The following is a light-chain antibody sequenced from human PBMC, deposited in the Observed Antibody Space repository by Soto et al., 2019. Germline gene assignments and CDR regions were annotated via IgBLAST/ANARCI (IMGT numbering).Light chain of an antibody. J-gene: IGLJ3*02. CDR3: SSYAGSNNLV. CDR1: SSDIGGCDY. CDR2: EVN. V-gene: IGLV2-8*01. Sequence: QSALTQPPSASGSPGQSVTISCTGTSSDIGGCDYVSWYQQHPGKAPKLIIYEVNKQPSGVPDRFSGSKSGNTASLTVSGLQAEDEADYYCSSYAGSNNLVFAGGTKLTVL.